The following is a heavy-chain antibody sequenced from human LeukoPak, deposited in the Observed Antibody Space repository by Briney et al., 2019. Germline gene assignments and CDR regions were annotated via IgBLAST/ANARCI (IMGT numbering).Heavy chain of an antibody. J-gene: IGHJ6*02. V-gene: IGHV3-53*04. CDR1: GFTVSSNY. CDR2: IYSGGST. CDR3: ASKQLNTYYDILTGYSNYYYYGMDV. D-gene: IGHD3-9*01. Sequence: GGSLRLSCAASGFTVSSNYMGWVRQAPGKGLEWVSVIYSGGSTYYADSVKGRFTISRHNSKNTLYLQMNSLRAEDTAVYYCASKQLNTYYDILTGYSNYYYYGMDVWGQGTTVTVSS.